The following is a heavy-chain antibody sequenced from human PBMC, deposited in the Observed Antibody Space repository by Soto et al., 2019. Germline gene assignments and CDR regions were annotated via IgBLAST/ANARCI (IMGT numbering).Heavy chain of an antibody. J-gene: IGHJ4*02. D-gene: IGHD1-26*01. V-gene: IGHV1-69*13. CDR1: GGAFSSYA. Sequence: SVKVSCKASGGAFSSYAISWVRQAPGQGLEWMGGIIPIFGTANYAQKFQGRVTITADESTSTAYMELSSLRSEDTAVYYCARQRKPGTNFDYWGQGTLVTVSS. CDR3: ARQRKPGTNFDY. CDR2: IIPIFGTA.